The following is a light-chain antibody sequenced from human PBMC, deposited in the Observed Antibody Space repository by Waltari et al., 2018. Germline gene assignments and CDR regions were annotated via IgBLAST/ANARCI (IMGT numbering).Light chain of an antibody. CDR3: QQYNNWPPYT. V-gene: IGKV3-15*01. CDR1: QSVSSN. J-gene: IGKJ2*01. Sequence: VMTQSPPTLSVSPGERPPPPCRASQSVSSNFAWYQQKPGQAPRLLIYGASTRATGSPARFSGSGSGTEFTLTISSMQSEDFAVYYCQQYNNWPPYTFGQGTKLEIK. CDR2: GAS.